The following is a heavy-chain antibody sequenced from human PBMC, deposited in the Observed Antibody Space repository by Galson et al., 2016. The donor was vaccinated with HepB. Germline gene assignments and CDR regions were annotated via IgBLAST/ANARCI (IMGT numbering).Heavy chain of an antibody. CDR1: GYIFIDFW. J-gene: IGHJ4*02. Sequence: QSGAEVKKPGESLRISCEGSGYIFIDFWIAWVCQMPGKGLELMGIVYPGDSDTRYSPSFQGQVTISADKSIKTAYLQWSSLKASDTAMYYCARPVVGGGYYPHAFDIWGQGTLLTVSS. CDR2: VYPGDSDT. CDR3: ARPVVGGGYYPHAFDI. D-gene: IGHD3-3*01. V-gene: IGHV5-51*01.